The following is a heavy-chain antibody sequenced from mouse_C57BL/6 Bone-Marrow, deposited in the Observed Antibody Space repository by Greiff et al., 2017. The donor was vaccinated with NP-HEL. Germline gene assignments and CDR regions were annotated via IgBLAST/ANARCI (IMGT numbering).Heavy chain of an antibody. D-gene: IGHD1-1*01. CDR2: IFPGSGST. CDR1: GYTFTDYY. CDR3: ARCYDYGSSYYFDY. Sequence: QVQLQQSGPELVKPGASVKISCKASGYTFTDYYINWVKQRPGQGLEWIGWIFPGSGSTYYNEKFKGKATLTVDKSSSTAYMLLSSLTSEDSAVYFCARCYDYGSSYYFDYWGKGTTLTVSS. V-gene: IGHV1-75*01. J-gene: IGHJ2*01.